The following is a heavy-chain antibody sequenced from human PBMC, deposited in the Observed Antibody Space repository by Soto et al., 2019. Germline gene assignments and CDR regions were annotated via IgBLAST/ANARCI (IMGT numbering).Heavy chain of an antibody. D-gene: IGHD4-17*01. CDR2: ISYEGSNR. J-gene: IGHJ6*02. CDR1: GFRFSAYA. Sequence: LRLSCAASGFRFSAYAMHWVRQAPGKGLEWVAVISYEGSNRFYADSVKGRFTVSRDNSKNMVYLQMNSLRGEDTAVFYCAKDYGDYNFNYGMDVWGQGTTVTVSS. V-gene: IGHV3-30*18. CDR3: AKDYGDYNFNYGMDV.